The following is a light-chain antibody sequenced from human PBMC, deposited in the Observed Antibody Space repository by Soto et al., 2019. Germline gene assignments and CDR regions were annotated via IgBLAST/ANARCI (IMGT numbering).Light chain of an antibody. Sequence: QSALTQPASVSGSPGQSIAISCTGSSSDVGGYNYVSWYQQHPGKAHKLVIYDVSNRPSGVSDRLSGSKSGNTASLTISGLQAEDEADYYCSSYTSSSTRVFGTGTKLTVL. CDR1: SSDVGGYNY. J-gene: IGLJ1*01. CDR3: SSYTSSSTRV. CDR2: DVS. V-gene: IGLV2-14*03.